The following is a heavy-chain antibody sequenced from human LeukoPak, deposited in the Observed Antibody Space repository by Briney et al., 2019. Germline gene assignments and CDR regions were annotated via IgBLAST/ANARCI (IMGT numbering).Heavy chain of an antibody. CDR3: ARDREAAAGRHAFDI. D-gene: IGHD6-13*01. V-gene: IGHV3-7*01. CDR1: GITFSSFW. J-gene: IGHJ3*02. CDR2: IKQDGSEK. Sequence: QPGGSLRLSCAVSGITFSSFWMSWVRQAPGKGLEWVANIKQDGSEKYYVDSVKGRFTISRDNAKNSLYLQMNSLRAEDTAVYYCARDREAAAGRHAFDIWGQGTMVTVSS.